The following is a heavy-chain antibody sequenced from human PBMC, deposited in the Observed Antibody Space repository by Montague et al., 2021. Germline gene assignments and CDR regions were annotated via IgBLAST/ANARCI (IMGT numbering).Heavy chain of an antibody. D-gene: IGHD2-15*01. CDR1: GFTFSSYW. V-gene: IGHV3-74*01. Sequence: SLRLSCAASGFTFSSYWMGWVRQAPGKGLVRVSRINGDGSSTNYADSVKGRFTISRDNAKNTLYLQTNNLRAEDTAVYYCARDLGHCAGGSCGVWGQGTTVTVSS. J-gene: IGHJ6*02. CDR2: INGDGSST. CDR3: ARDLGHCAGGSCGV.